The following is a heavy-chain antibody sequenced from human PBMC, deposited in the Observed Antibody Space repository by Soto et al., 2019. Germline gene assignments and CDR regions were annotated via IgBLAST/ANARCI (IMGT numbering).Heavy chain of an antibody. CDR1: GYTFISYY. CDR2: INPSAGTT. CDR3: ARGGSLYWYFDL. D-gene: IGHD1-26*01. V-gene: IGHV1-46*01. Sequence: ASVKVSCKASGYTFISYYIHWVRQAPGQGLECMGKINPSAGTTSYAQKFQGRVTITRDTSASTAYMELSSLRSEDTAVYYCARGGSLYWYFDLWGRGTLVTVS. J-gene: IGHJ2*01.